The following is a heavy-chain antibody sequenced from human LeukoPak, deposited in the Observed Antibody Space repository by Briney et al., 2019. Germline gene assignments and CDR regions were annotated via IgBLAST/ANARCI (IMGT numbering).Heavy chain of an antibody. J-gene: IGHJ4*02. D-gene: IGHD1-26*01. CDR1: GYSISSGYY. Sequence: SETLSLTCTVSGYSISSGYYWGWIRQPPGKGLEWIGSIYHSGSTYYNPSLKSRVTISVDTSKNQFSLKLSSVTAADTAVYYCARAGGSTLPIDYWGQGTLVTVSS. CDR3: ARAGGSTLPIDY. CDR2: IYHSGST. V-gene: IGHV4-38-2*02.